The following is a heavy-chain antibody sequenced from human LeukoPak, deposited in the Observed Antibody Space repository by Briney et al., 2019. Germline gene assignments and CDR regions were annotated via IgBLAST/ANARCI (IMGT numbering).Heavy chain of an antibody. CDR1: GFTFSRLA. Sequence: PGGSLRLSFAASGFTFSRLAMTWVRQAPGKGRNWVSTISASGPYYADAVRGRFTISRDNSRNTLSLQMDSLRAEDTAVYYCAKDHESDGYPCLDHWGLGTLVTVSS. V-gene: IGHV3-23*01. CDR3: AKDHESDGYPCLDH. J-gene: IGHJ4*02. D-gene: IGHD3-22*01. CDR2: ISASGP.